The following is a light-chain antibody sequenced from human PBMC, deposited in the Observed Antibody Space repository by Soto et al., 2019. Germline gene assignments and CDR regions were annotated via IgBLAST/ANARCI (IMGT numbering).Light chain of an antibody. V-gene: IGKV3-20*01. Sequence: EVVLTQSPGTLSLSPGERATLSCWASQSVSSTSLAWYQQKVGQAPRLLIYGASRRATGIPDRFSGSGSGTDFTLTISRLEPEDFAVYYCQQYDTSPPYTFGQGTKLEIK. CDR2: GAS. J-gene: IGKJ2*01. CDR1: QSVSSTS. CDR3: QQYDTSPPYT.